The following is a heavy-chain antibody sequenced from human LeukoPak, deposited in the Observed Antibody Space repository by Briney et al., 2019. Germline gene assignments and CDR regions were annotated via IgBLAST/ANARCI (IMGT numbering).Heavy chain of an antibody. CDR3: ARDRMAVRPNWFDP. Sequence: GASVKVSCKASGYTFTTYGISWVRQAPGQGLEWMGWISAYNGKTNYAQKLQGRVTMTTDTSTSTAFMELRSLRSDDTAVYYCARDRMAVRPNWFDPWGQGTLVTVSS. V-gene: IGHV1-18*01. CDR1: GYTFTTYG. J-gene: IGHJ5*02. CDR2: ISAYNGKT. D-gene: IGHD6-19*01.